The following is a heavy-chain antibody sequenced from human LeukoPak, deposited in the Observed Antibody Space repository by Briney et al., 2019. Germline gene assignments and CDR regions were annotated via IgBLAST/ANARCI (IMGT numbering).Heavy chain of an antibody. CDR2: INPSGGST. Sequence: ASVKVSCKASGYTFTSYYMHWVRQAPGQGLEWMGIINPSGGSTSYAQKFQGRVTMTRDTSTSTVYMKLSSLRSEDTAVYYCARGADGYYYDSSGYSDYWGQGTLVTVSS. V-gene: IGHV1-46*01. D-gene: IGHD3-22*01. J-gene: IGHJ4*02. CDR1: GYTFTSYY. CDR3: ARGADGYYYDSSGYSDY.